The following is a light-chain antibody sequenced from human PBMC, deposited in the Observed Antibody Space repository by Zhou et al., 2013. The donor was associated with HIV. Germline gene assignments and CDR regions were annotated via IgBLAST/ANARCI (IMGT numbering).Light chain of an antibody. CDR1: SSNIGAAYD. J-gene: IGLJ1*01. CDR3: QSFDNRLSGDV. Sequence: QSVLTQPPSLSGAPGQRLTISCTGGSSNIGAAYDVHWYQQFPGTAPKLLIYSTSNRPSGVPDRFSGSKSGTSASLAITGLQAEDEADYYCQSFDNRLSGDVFGTGTRVTVL. CDR2: STS. V-gene: IGLV1-40*01.